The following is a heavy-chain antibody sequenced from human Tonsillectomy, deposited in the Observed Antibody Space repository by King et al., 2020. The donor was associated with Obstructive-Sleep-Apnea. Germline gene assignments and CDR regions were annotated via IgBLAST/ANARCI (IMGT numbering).Heavy chain of an antibody. V-gene: IGHV4-39*01. CDR1: GGSLSSSSYY. CDR3: ARLLTLPAPAGIDY. Sequence: QLQESGPGLVKPSETLSLTCTVSGGSLSSSSYYWGWIRQPPGKGLEWIGSIYYSWSTYYNPSLKSRVTISVDTSKNQFSLKLSSVTAADTAVYYCARLLTLPAPAGIDYWGQGTLVTVSS. J-gene: IGHJ4*02. CDR2: IYYSWST. D-gene: IGHD6-13*01.